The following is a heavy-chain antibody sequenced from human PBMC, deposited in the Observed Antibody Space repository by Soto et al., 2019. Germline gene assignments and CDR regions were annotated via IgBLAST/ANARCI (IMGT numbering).Heavy chain of an antibody. Sequence: GGSLSLSCAASGFTVSSYAMSWVRQAPGKGLEWVSAVSGSGGSTYYADSVKCRFTISRDNSKNTLYLQMNSLRDEDTALYYCAKCASSSWRRNEGFDNWVLGTLVTV. CDR2: VSGSGGST. CDR3: AKCASSSWRRNEGFDN. CDR1: GFTVSSYA. D-gene: IGHD6-13*01. V-gene: IGHV3-23*01. J-gene: IGHJ4*01.